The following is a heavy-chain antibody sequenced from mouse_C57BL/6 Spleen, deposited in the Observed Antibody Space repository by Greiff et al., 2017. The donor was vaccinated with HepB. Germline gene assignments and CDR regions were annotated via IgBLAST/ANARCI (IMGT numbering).Heavy chain of an antibody. CDR3: ARPSFYVDY. CDR1: GYTFTSYW. Sequence: VKLMESGAELVKPGASVKMSCKASGYTFTSYWITWVKQRPGQGLEWIGDIYPGSGSTNYNEKFKSKATLTVDTSSSTAYMQLSSLTSEDSAVYYCARPSFYVDYWGQGTTLTVSS. CDR2: IYPGSGST. J-gene: IGHJ2*01. V-gene: IGHV1-55*01.